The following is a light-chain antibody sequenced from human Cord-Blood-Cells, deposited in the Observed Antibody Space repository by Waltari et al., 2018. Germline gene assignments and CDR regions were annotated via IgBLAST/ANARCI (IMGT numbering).Light chain of an antibody. CDR2: HES. CDR3: QQRSNWPYS. J-gene: IGKJ3*01. Sequence: EIVLTQSPATMSLSPGERATPSCRASPSVSSYLAWYHQKPGQAPRLLIYHESNRATGIRARFSGSGSGTDFSLTNGSLATEDLAVYYCQQRSNWPYSYGPVTKVDIK. V-gene: IGKV3-11*01. CDR1: PSVSSY.